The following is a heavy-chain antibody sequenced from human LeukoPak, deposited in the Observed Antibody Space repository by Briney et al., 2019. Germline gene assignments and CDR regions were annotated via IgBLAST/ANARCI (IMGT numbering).Heavy chain of an antibody. Sequence: GASVKVSCKASGYTFTSYGISWVRQAPGQGLEWMGWISAYNGNTNYAQKFQGRVTMTEDTSTDTAYMELSSLRSEDTAVYYCATMPHRIAAAGSFWFDPWGQGTLVTVSS. CDR1: GYTFTSYG. CDR3: ATMPHRIAAAGSFWFDP. J-gene: IGHJ5*02. D-gene: IGHD6-13*01. CDR2: ISAYNGNT. V-gene: IGHV1-18*01.